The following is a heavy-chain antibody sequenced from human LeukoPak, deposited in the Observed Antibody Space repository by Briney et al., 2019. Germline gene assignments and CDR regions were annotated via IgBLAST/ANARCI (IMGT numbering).Heavy chain of an antibody. CDR1: GFTFSSYA. D-gene: IGHD1-20*01. J-gene: IGHJ4*02. CDR3: ARDLWITGIPPESDY. Sequence: GGSLRLSCAASGFTFSSYAMHWVRQAPGKGLEWVAVISYDGSNKYYADSVKGRFTISRDNSKNTLYLQMNSLRVEDTAVYYCARDLWITGIPPESDYWGQGTLVTVSS. V-gene: IGHV3-30-3*01. CDR2: ISYDGSNK.